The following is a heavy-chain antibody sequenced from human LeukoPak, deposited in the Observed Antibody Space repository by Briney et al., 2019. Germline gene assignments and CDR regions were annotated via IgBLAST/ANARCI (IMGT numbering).Heavy chain of an antibody. Sequence: SETLSLTCTVSGGSISSGDYYWSWIRQAPGKGLEWIGYIYYSGSTYYNPSLKSRVTISVDTSKNQFSLKLSSVTAADTAVYYCAGQTVTRSYYIDVWGKGTTVTVSS. CDR3: AGQTVTRSYYIDV. D-gene: IGHD4-11*01. CDR2: IYYSGST. V-gene: IGHV4-30-4*08. J-gene: IGHJ6*03. CDR1: GGSISSGDYY.